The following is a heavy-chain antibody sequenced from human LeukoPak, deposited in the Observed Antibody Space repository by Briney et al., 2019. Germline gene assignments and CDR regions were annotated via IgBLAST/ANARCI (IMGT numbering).Heavy chain of an antibody. CDR1: GGSISSSSYY. Sequence: SETLSLTCTVSGGSISSSSYYWSWIRQPPGKGLEWIGYIYYSGSTNYNPSLKSRVTISVDTSKNQFSLKLSSVTAADTAVYYCARQEQQLIYNWFDPWGQGTLVTVSS. CDR3: ARQEQQLIYNWFDP. V-gene: IGHV4-61*01. D-gene: IGHD6-13*01. CDR2: IYYSGST. J-gene: IGHJ5*02.